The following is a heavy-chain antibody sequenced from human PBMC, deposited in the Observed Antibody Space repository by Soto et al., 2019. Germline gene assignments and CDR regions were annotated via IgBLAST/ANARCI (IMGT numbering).Heavy chain of an antibody. CDR2: IYPGDSDT. CDR3: ARDNAGIQLWPLTGAFDI. D-gene: IGHD5-18*01. CDR1: GYSFTSYW. J-gene: IGHJ3*02. V-gene: IGHV5-51*01. Sequence: GESLKISCKGSGYSFTSYWIGWVRQMPGKGLEWMGIIYPGDSDTRYSPSFQGQVTISADKSISTAYLQWSSLKASDTAMYYCARDNAGIQLWPLTGAFDIWGQGTMVTVSS.